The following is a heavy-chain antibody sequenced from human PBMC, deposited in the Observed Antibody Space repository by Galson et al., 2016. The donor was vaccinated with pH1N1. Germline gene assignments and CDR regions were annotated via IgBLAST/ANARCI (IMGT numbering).Heavy chain of an antibody. V-gene: IGHV3-23*01. J-gene: IGHJ5*02. CDR3: VKGDSSGYEYLNKFDP. Sequence: SLRLSCATSGFTFSSFAMTWVRKAPGRGLEWVSGITSGGSTYYADSVKGRFTISRDNSKNTVDLQMNRLRVEDTATYYCVKGDSSGYEYLNKFDPWGQGTLVTVSS. CDR1: GFTFSSFA. D-gene: IGHD3-22*01. CDR2: ITSGGST.